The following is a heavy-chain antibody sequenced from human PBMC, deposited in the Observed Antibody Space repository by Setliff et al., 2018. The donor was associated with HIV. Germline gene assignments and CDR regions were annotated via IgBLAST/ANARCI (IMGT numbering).Heavy chain of an antibody. CDR3: ASGGYYGSGSYYGGWFDL. Sequence: SETLSLTCTVSGGSISSYYWSWIRQPPGKGLEWIGHIYYSGTTNYNPSLKSRVTISVDTSKNQFSLKLSSVTAADTAVYYCASGGYYGSGSYYGGWFDLWGQGARVTVSS. D-gene: IGHD3-10*01. CDR2: IYYSGTT. V-gene: IGHV4-59*01. CDR1: GGSISSYY. J-gene: IGHJ5*02.